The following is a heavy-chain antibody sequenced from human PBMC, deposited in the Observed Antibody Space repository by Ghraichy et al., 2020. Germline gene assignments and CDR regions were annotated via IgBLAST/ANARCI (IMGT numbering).Heavy chain of an antibody. Sequence: GESLNISCAASGFTFSSYGMHWVRQAPGKGLEWVAVIWYDGSNKYYADSVKGRFTISRDNSKNTLYLQMNSLRAEDTAVYYCARDYYDSSGYYPYFDYWGQGTLVTVSS. D-gene: IGHD3-22*01. CDR2: IWYDGSNK. J-gene: IGHJ4*02. CDR3: ARDYYDSSGYYPYFDY. CDR1: GFTFSSYG. V-gene: IGHV3-33*01.